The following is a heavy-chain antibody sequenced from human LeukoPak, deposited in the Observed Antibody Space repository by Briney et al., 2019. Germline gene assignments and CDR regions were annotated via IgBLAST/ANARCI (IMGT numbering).Heavy chain of an antibody. CDR3: ARAQTPSWFGP. CDR1: GGSIDNYY. J-gene: IGHJ5*02. Sequence: SETLSLTCTVSGGSIDNYYWSWIRQPAGKGLEWIGRVYSAGAIYTPSLKSRVSMSLDTSRNQLSLKVTSETAADTAVYFCARAQTPSWFGPWGKGILVTVSS. CDR2: VYSAGA. V-gene: IGHV4-4*07.